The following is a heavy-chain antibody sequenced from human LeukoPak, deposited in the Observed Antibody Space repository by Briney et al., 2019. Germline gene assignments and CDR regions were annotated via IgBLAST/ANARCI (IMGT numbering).Heavy chain of an antibody. V-gene: IGHV4-34*01. CDR2: INHSGST. D-gene: IGHD3-10*01. CDR3: ARGILSYYYGSGSYLDY. J-gene: IGHJ4*02. Sequence: SETLSLTCAVYGGSFSGYYCSWIRQPPGKGLEWIGEINHSGSTNYNPSLKSRVTISVDTSKNRFSLKLSSVTAADTAVYYCARGILSYYYGSGSYLDYWGQGTLVTVSS. CDR1: GGSFSGYY.